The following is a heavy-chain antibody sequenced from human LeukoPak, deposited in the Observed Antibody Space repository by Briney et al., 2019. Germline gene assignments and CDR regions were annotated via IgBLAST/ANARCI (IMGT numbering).Heavy chain of an antibody. D-gene: IGHD6-19*01. V-gene: IGHV3-21*01. J-gene: IGHJ4*02. CDR3: ASTQGIAVAVDY. CDR1: GFTFSSYS. CDR2: ISSSSSYI. Sequence: GGSLRLSCAASGFTFSSYSMNWVRQAPGKGLEWVSSISSSSSYIYYADSVKGRFTISRDNAKNSLYLQMNSLRAEDTAVYYCASTQGIAVAVDYWGQGTLVTVSS.